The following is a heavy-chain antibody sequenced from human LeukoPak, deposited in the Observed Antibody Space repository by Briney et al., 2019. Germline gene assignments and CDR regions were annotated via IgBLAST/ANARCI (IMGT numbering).Heavy chain of an antibody. D-gene: IGHD6-19*01. CDR2: ISSSSSYI. CDR3: ARDQYSSGWFDPVDY. CDR1: GFTFSNYS. V-gene: IGHV3-21*01. J-gene: IGHJ4*02. Sequence: PGGSLRLSCAASGFTFSNYSMNWVRQAPGKGLEWVSSISSSSSYIYYADSVKGRFTISRDNAKNSLYLQMNSLRAEDTAVYYCARDQYSSGWFDPVDYWGQGTLVTVSS.